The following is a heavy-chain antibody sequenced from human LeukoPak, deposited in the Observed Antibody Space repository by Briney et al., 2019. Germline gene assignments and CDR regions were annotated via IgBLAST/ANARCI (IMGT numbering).Heavy chain of an antibody. J-gene: IGHJ6*02. D-gene: IGHD2-2*01. CDR3: ARENIVVVPAATRDYYYYYGMDV. CDR2: ISYDGSNK. Sequence: PGGSLRLSCAASGFTFSSYAMPWVRQAPGKGLEWVAVISYDGSNKYYADSVKGRFTISRDNSKNTLYLQMNSLRAEDTAVYYCARENIVVVPAATRDYYYYYGMDVWGQGTTVTVSS. V-gene: IGHV3-30-3*01. CDR1: GFTFSSYA.